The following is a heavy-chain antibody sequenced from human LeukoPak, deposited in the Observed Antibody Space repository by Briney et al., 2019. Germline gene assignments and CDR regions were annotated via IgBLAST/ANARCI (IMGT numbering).Heavy chain of an antibody. CDR3: AREKSRDGYRDLDY. CDR1: GFTFSSYG. V-gene: IGHV3-33*01. J-gene: IGHJ4*02. D-gene: IGHD5-24*01. CDR2: IWYDGSNK. Sequence: GGSLRLSCAASGFTFSSYGMHWVRQAPGKELEWVAVIWYDGSNKYYADSVKGRFTISRDNSKNTLYLQMNSLRAEDTAVYYCAREKSRDGYRDLDYWGQGTLVTVSS.